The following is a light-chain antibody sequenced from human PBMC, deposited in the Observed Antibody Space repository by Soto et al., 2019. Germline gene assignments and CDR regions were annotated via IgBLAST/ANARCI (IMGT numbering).Light chain of an antibody. J-gene: IGKJ4*01. CDR3: QQYNSWPLT. CDR1: QSFSTW. CDR2: KSS. Sequence: DIQMTQSPSTLSASVGDRVTITCRASQSFSTWLAWYQQKPGQAPKLLIYKSSSLESGVPSRFSGSGSGTEFTLTISSLQPDDFATYYCQQYNSWPLTFGGGTKVEIK. V-gene: IGKV1-5*03.